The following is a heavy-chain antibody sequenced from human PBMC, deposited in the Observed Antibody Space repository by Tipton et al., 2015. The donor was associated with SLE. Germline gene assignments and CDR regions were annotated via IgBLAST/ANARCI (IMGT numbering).Heavy chain of an antibody. CDR1: GGPFTGYA. Sequence: QLVQSGAEVKKPGSSVKLSCKASGGPFTGYAISWMRQAPGQGLEWVGTIKPVFDTASYAQMFQGRVTITADKSTSTAYTDLRSLTSDDSAVYYCARVSRRHPIIVVGGRSDYWGQGTLVTVSS. J-gene: IGHJ4*02. CDR3: ARVSRRHPIIVVGGRSDY. CDR2: IKPVFDTA. V-gene: IGHV1-69*06. D-gene: IGHD6-19*01.